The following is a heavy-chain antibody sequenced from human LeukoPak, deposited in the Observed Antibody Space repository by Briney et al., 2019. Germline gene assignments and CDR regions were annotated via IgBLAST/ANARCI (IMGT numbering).Heavy chain of an antibody. Sequence: SETLSLTCPVSGGSISSYYWSWIRQPTGKGLEWMGFIYYSGGTNYNPSLKSRVSISVDKSKNHSSQKLSTVTAADTAVYYCAGASFIAVAGPFDPWGQGTLVTVSS. J-gene: IGHJ5*02. CDR2: IYYSGGT. CDR1: GGSISSYY. CDR3: AGASFIAVAGPFDP. D-gene: IGHD6-19*01. V-gene: IGHV4-59*01.